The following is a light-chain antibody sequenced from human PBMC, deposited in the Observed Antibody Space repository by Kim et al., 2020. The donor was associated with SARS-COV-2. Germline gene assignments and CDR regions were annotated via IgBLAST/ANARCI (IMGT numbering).Light chain of an antibody. V-gene: IGKV3-20*01. CDR2: GAS. Sequence: LSPGERASLSCRASQSVSSSYLAWYQQKPGQAPRLLIYGASSRVTGIPDRFSGSGSGTDFTLTISRLEPEDFAVYYCQQYGSSPYTFGQGTKLEI. J-gene: IGKJ2*01. CDR1: QSVSSSY. CDR3: QQYGSSPYT.